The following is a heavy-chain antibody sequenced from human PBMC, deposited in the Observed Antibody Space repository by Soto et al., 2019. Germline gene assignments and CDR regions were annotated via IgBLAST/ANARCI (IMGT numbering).Heavy chain of an antibody. Sequence: QVQLQESGPGLVKPSETLSLTCTVSGGSVSSGSYYWSWIRQPPGKGLEWIGYINYSGSTNYNPSLKSRVTISVDTSKNQFSLKLSSVTAADTAVYYCARDRGYSYGLDYWGQGTLSPSPQ. CDR2: INYSGST. CDR1: GGSVSSGSYY. D-gene: IGHD5-18*01. J-gene: IGHJ4*02. V-gene: IGHV4-61*01. CDR3: ARDRGYSYGLDY.